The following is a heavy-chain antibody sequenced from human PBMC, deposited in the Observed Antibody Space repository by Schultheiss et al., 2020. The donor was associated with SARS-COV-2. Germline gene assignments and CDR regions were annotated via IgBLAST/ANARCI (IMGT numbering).Heavy chain of an antibody. CDR1: GFTFSSYG. CDR2: IRSKAYGGTT. D-gene: IGHD4-17*01. CDR3: TSTYGDYDSGAFDI. Sequence: GESLKISCAASGFTFSSYGMHWVRQAPGKGLEWVGFIRSKAYGGTTEYAASVKGRFTISRDDSKSIAYLQMNSLKTEDTAVYYCTSTYGDYDSGAFDIWGQGTMVTVSS. J-gene: IGHJ3*02. V-gene: IGHV3-49*04.